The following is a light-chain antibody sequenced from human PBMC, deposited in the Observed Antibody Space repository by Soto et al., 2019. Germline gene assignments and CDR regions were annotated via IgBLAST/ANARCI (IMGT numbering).Light chain of an antibody. V-gene: IGKV1-17*03. CDR1: QGVRTY. J-gene: IGKJ1*01. CDR3: LQSYKYPWT. CDR2: SAS. Sequence: IHMTQTASALSASVGHRVTLVCRASQGVRTYLAWFQQKPGKVPKRLIFSASSLQSGVPSRFSGNGYATEFTLTISSLQAEDFATYDCLQSYKYPWTFGQGTKVDI.